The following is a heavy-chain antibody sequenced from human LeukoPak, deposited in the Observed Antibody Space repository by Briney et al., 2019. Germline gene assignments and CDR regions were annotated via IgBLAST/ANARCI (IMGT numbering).Heavy chain of an antibody. Sequence: SETLSLTCAVYGGSFSGYCWSWIRQPPGKGLEWIGEINHSGSTNYNPSLKSRVTISVDTSKNQFSLKLSSVTAADTAVYYCARVTMDRGADDYWGQGTLVTVSS. V-gene: IGHV4-34*01. J-gene: IGHJ4*02. D-gene: IGHD3-10*01. CDR3: ARVTMDRGADDY. CDR1: GGSFSGYC. CDR2: INHSGST.